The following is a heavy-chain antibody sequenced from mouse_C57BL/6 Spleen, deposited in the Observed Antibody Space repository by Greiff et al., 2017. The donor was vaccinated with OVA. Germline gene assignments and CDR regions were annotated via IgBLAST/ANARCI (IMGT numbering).Heavy chain of an antibody. D-gene: IGHD1-1*01. Sequence: QVQLKESGAELVRPGTSVKVSCKASGYAFTNYLIEWVKQRPGQGLEWIGVINPGSGGTNYNEKFKGKATLTADKSSSTAYMQLSSLTSEDSAVYFCARGTTVVASGYYRSSSTTTSSCLDYWGQGTTLTVSS. CDR1: GYAFTNYL. J-gene: IGHJ2*01. CDR2: INPGSGGT. V-gene: IGHV1-54*01. CDR3: ARGTTVVASGYYRSSSTTTSSCLDY.